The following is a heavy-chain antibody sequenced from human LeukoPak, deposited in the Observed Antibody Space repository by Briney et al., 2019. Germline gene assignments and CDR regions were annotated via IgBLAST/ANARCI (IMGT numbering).Heavy chain of an antibody. CDR3: ARLHTMIAHFDY. J-gene: IGHJ4*02. CDR2: IYHSGST. V-gene: IGHV4-38-2*01. CDR1: GYSISSGYY. D-gene: IGHD3-22*01. Sequence: PSETLSLTCAVSGYSISSGYYWGWIRQPPGKGLEWIGNIYHSGSTYYNPSLKSRVTISVDTSKNQFSLKLSSVTAADTAVYYCARLHTMIAHFDYWGQGTLVTVSP.